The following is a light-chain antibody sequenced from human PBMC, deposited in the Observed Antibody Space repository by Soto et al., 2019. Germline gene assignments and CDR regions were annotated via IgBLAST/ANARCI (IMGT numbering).Light chain of an antibody. J-gene: IGKJ3*01. CDR1: QSVNRNY. Sequence: EIVLTQSPGTLSLSPGERATLSCRASQSVNRNYLAWYQQKPGQAPRLLIYHTSSRATGIPDRFSGTGSGIDVTLTISRLEPEDFAVYYCQQYGRSPPTFGPGTKVDIK. CDR3: QQYGRSPPT. CDR2: HTS. V-gene: IGKV3-20*01.